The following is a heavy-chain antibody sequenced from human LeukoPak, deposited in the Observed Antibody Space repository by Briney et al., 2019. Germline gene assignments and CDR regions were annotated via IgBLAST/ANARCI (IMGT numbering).Heavy chain of an antibody. CDR1: GGSISSYY. D-gene: IGHD3-3*01. CDR2: IYTSGST. Sequence: SETLSLTCTVSGGSISSYYWSWIRQPAGKGLEWIGRIYTSGSTNYNPSLKSRVTISVDTSKNQFSLKLSSVTAADTAVYYCARHLLGLRFLEWLLSPFDYWGQGTLVTVSS. V-gene: IGHV4-4*07. CDR3: ARHLLGLRFLEWLLSPFDY. J-gene: IGHJ4*02.